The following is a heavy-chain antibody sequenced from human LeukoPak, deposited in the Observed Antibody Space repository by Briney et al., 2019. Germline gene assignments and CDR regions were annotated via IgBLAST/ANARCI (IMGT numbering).Heavy chain of an antibody. Sequence: LETLSLTRAVYGGSLSGYYWSWIREPPRKGLEWVGAINNSGSTQYNPPPQSRGPLYVDTSQNQFSLKLSSETAADTAVYYCARAKTYYYDSRGYAYWGQGTLVTVSS. V-gene: IGHV4-34*01. CDR3: ARAKTYYYDSRGYAY. CDR1: GGSLSGYY. CDR2: INNSGST. D-gene: IGHD3-22*01. J-gene: IGHJ4*02.